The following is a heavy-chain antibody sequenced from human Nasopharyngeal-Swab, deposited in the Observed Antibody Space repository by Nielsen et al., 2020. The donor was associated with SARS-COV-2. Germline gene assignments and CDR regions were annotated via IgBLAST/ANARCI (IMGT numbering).Heavy chain of an antibody. D-gene: IGHD5-18*01. V-gene: IGHV1-69*04. Sequence: SVKISCKDSGGTFSSYAISWVRQAPGQGLEWMGRIIPILGIANYAQKFQGRVTITADKSTSTAYMELSSLRSEDTAVYYCARGDSYGASWYFDLWGRGTLVTVSS. CDR3: ARGDSYGASWYFDL. J-gene: IGHJ2*01. CDR1: GGTFSSYA. CDR2: IIPILGIA.